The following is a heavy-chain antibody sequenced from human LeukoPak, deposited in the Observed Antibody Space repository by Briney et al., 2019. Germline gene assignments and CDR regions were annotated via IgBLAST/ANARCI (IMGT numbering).Heavy chain of an antibody. Sequence: GEALKISCKGTGYSFTNYWIGGVRPMPGKGLEWMGIIYPGDADNRHSTSFQGQVTISADKSISTAYLQWSSLKASDTAMYYCARRGDYTDYSKWFDAWGQGTLVTVSS. V-gene: IGHV5-51*01. CDR2: IYPGDADN. CDR3: ARRGDYTDYSKWFDA. CDR1: GYSFTNYW. D-gene: IGHD4-11*01. J-gene: IGHJ5*02.